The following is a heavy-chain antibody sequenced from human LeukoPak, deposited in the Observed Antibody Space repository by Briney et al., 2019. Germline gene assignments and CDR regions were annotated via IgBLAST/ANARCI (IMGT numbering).Heavy chain of an antibody. CDR2: IYYSGST. CDR1: GGSISSYY. J-gene: IGHJ3*02. CDR3: ASRAGGLRGYSYGYDAFDI. D-gene: IGHD5-18*01. Sequence: SETLSLTCTVSGGSISSYYWSWIRQPPGKGLEWLGYIYYSGSTNYNPSLKSRVTISVDTSKNQFSLKLSSVTAADTAVYYCASRAGGLRGYSYGYDAFDIWGQGTMVTVSS. V-gene: IGHV4-59*01.